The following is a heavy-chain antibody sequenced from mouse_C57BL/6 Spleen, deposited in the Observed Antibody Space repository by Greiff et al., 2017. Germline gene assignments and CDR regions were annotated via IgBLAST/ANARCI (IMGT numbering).Heavy chain of an antibody. CDR2: FYPGSGSI. J-gene: IGHJ2*01. D-gene: IGHD4-1*01. CDR3: ARPETGTGYFDY. CDR1: GYTFTEYT. Sequence: VQLQESGAELVKPGASVKLSCKASGYTFTEYTIHWVKQRSGQGLEWIGWFYPGSGSIKYNEKFKDKATLTADKSSSTVYIELSRLTSEDSAVYFCARPETGTGYFDYWGQGTTLTVSS. V-gene: IGHV1-62-2*01.